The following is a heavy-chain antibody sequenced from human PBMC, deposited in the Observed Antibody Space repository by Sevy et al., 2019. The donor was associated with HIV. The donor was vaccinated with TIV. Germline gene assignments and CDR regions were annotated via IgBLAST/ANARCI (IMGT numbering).Heavy chain of an antibody. CDR1: GFIFGDYG. V-gene: IGHV3-49*04. Sequence: SLRLSCTASGFIFGDYGMSWVRQAPGKGLEWIAFFKSKIHGGTTENAASVKGRFTISRDDSKNIVYLQMSNLKPEDTAVYYCTRGSGSQSIFDYWGQGTLVTVSS. CDR3: TRGSGSQSIFDY. CDR2: FKSKIHGGTT. J-gene: IGHJ4*02. D-gene: IGHD1-26*01.